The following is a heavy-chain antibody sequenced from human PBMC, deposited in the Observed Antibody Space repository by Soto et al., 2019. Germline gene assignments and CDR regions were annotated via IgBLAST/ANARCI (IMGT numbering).Heavy chain of an antibody. J-gene: IGHJ2*01. D-gene: IGHD6-19*01. CDR1: GFTFSSYS. Sequence: EVQLVESGGGLVQPGGSLRLSCAASGFTFSSYSMNWVRQAPGKGLEWVSDISSSSSTIYYADSVKGRFTISRDNAKNSLYLQMNRLRAEDTAVYYCARIAVAGHYWYFDLWGRGTLVTVSS. V-gene: IGHV3-48*01. CDR3: ARIAVAGHYWYFDL. CDR2: ISSSSSTI.